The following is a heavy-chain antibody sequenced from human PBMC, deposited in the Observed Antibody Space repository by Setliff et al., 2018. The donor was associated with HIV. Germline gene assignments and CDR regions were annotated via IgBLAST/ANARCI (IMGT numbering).Heavy chain of an antibody. CDR2: ISTSGTT. J-gene: IGHJ4*02. CDR3: ARTNRWELLSPYFDA. D-gene: IGHD1-7*01. V-gene: IGHV4-61*09. Sequence: PSETLSLTCTVSGGSISSGSHFWGWIRQPAGKGLEWIGHISTSGTTKYNPSLKSRVTISVDRPNNHFSLRLTSVTAADTAVYFCARTNRWELLSPYFDAWGQGTLVTVSS. CDR1: GGSISSGSHF.